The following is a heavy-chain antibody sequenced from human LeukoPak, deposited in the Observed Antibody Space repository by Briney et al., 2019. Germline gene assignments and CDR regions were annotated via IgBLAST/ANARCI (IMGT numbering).Heavy chain of an antibody. V-gene: IGHV1-8*03. CDR2: MNPNSGNT. CDR3: ARGCTNGVCYLGDAFDI. CDR1: GYTFTSYD. Sequence: ASVKVSRKASGYTFTSYDINWVRQATGQGLEWMGWMNPNSGNTGYAQKFQGRVTITRNTSISTAYMELSSLRSEDTAVYYCARGCTNGVCYLGDAFDIWGQGTMVTVSS. D-gene: IGHD2-8*01. J-gene: IGHJ3*02.